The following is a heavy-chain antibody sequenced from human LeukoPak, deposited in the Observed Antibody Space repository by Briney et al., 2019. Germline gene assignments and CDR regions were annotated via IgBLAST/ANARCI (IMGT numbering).Heavy chain of an antibody. Sequence: ASVKVSCKTSGATFTGYYIHWVRQAPGQGLQWLGWFNSNSGGTNYAQKFQGRVTMTRDTSISTAYMELSRLRSDDTAVYYCARERCSGGNCYSYGVVYWGQGTLVTVSS. CDR2: FNSNSGGT. CDR1: GATFTGYY. V-gene: IGHV1-2*02. D-gene: IGHD2-15*01. J-gene: IGHJ4*02. CDR3: ARERCSGGNCYSYGVVY.